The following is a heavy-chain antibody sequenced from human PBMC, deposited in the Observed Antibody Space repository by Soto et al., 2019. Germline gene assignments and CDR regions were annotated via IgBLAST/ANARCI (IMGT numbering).Heavy chain of an antibody. CDR1: GYTFTSYG. J-gene: IGHJ1*01. Sequence: GASVKVSCKASGYTFTSYGISWVRQAPGQGLEWMGWISAYNGNTNYAQKLQGRVTMTTDTSTSTAYMELRSLRSDDTAVYYCARGLAAAGSDGEYFQHWGQGTLVTVSS. CDR2: ISAYNGNT. D-gene: IGHD6-13*01. CDR3: ARGLAAAGSDGEYFQH. V-gene: IGHV1-18*01.